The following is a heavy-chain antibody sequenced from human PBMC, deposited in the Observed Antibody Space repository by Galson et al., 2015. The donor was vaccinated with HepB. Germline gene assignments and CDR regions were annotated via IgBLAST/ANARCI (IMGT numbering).Heavy chain of an antibody. CDR3: ARDPYDFWSGYYTGQWSY. V-gene: IGHV7-4-1*01. CDR2: INTNTGNP. Sequence: QSGAEVKKPGASVKVSCKASGYTFTSYAMNWVRQAPVQGLEWMGWINTNTGNPTYAQGFTGRFVLSLDTSVSTAYLQIGCLKAEDTAVYYCARDPYDFWSGYYTGQWSYWGQGTLVTVSS. CDR1: GYTFTSYA. J-gene: IGHJ4*02. D-gene: IGHD3-3*01.